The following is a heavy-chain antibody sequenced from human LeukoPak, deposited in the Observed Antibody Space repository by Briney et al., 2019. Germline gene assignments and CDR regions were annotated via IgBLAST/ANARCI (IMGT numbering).Heavy chain of an antibody. J-gene: IGHJ4*02. Sequence: GGSLRLPCTASGFLFSSYAMRWVRQAPGKGLEWVSAISGSGGSTYYADSAKGRLTISRHNSKHTLHRQKHRLSADDAAVYYCAKAVGTVETGYWGQGTLVTVSS. CDR2: ISGSGGST. V-gene: IGHV3-23*01. CDR3: AKAVGTVETGY. D-gene: IGHD4-23*01. CDR1: GFLFSSYA.